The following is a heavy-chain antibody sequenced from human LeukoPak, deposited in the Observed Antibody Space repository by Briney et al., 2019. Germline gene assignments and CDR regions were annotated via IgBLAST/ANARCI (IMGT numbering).Heavy chain of an antibody. D-gene: IGHD1-26*01. J-gene: IGHJ5*02. Sequence: ASVKVSCKASGYTFTSYAMHWVRQAPGQRLEWMGWINAGNGNTKYSQEFQGRVTITRDMSTSTDYMELSSLRSEDTAIYYCARDNSVGDNAWWFDPWGQGTLVTVPS. CDR3: ARDNSVGDNAWWFDP. V-gene: IGHV1-3*03. CDR2: INAGNGNT. CDR1: GYTFTSYA.